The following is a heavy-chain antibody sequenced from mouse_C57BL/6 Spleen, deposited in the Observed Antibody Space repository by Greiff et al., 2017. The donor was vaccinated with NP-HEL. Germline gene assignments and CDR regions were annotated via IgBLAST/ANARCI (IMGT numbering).Heavy chain of an antibody. J-gene: IGHJ4*01. CDR3: AIPGDYYGSFYAMDY. CDR2: IYPRSGNT. CDR1: GYTFTSYG. Sequence: VQLQQSGAELARPGASVKLSCKASGYTFTSYGISWVKQRTGQGLEWIGEIYPRSGNTYYNEKFKGKATLTADKSSSTAYMELRSLTSEDSAVYFCAIPGDYYGSFYAMDYWGQGTSVTVSS. V-gene: IGHV1-81*01. D-gene: IGHD1-1*01.